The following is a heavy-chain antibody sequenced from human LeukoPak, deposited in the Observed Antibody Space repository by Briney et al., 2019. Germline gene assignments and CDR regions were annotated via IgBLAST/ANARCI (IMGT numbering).Heavy chain of an antibody. CDR1: GFTFSSYW. J-gene: IGHJ5*02. V-gene: IGHV3-74*01. CDR3: AREYKVVVIGAVDP. D-gene: IGHD3-22*01. CDR2: INSDGSST. Sequence: GGSLRLSCAASGFTFSSYWMRWVRQAPGKGLVWVSRINSDGSSTSYADSVKGRFTISRDNAKNTLYLQMNSLRAEDTAVYYCAREYKVVVIGAVDPWGQGTLVTVSS.